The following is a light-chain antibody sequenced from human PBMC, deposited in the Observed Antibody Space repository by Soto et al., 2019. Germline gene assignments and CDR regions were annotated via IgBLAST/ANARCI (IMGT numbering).Light chain of an antibody. CDR3: SSYTSTTNIYV. CDR2: EVK. CDR1: RSDVGSYDY. J-gene: IGLJ1*01. Sequence: QAVVTQPASVSGSPGQSITISCTGSRSDVGSYDYVSWYQQYPGKAPKVIIYEVKYRPSGISDRFSASKSGNTASLTISGLQAEDEAEYFCSSYTSTTNIYVFGSGTKVTVL. V-gene: IGLV2-14*01.